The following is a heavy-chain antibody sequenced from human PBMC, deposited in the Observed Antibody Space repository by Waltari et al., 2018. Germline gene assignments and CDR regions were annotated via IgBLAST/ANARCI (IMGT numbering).Heavy chain of an antibody. V-gene: IGHV3-30-3*01. CDR2: ISYDGSNK. CDR3: ARGTGMVVIAIPYYFDY. D-gene: IGHD2-21*01. J-gene: IGHJ4*02. Sequence: QVQLVESGGGVVQPGRSLRLSCAASGFTFSSYAMHWVRQAPGKGLAWVAVISYDGSNKYYADSVKGRFTISRDNSKNTLYLQMNSLRAEDTAVYYCARGTGMVVIAIPYYFDYWGQGTLVTVSS. CDR1: GFTFSSYA.